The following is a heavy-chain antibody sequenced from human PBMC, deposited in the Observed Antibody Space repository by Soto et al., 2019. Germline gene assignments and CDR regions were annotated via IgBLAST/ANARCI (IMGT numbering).Heavy chain of an antibody. CDR1: GYTFTGYY. Sequence: QVQLVQSGAEVKKPGASVKVSCKASGYTFTGYYMHWVRQDPGQGLERMGWINPNSGGTNYAQKFQGRVTMTRDTSISTAYMELSRLRSDDTAVYYCARGAPPLAGYSYGSGLFDYWGQGTLVTVSS. V-gene: IGHV1-2*02. D-gene: IGHD5-18*01. CDR3: ARGAPPLAGYSYGSGLFDY. J-gene: IGHJ4*02. CDR2: INPNSGGT.